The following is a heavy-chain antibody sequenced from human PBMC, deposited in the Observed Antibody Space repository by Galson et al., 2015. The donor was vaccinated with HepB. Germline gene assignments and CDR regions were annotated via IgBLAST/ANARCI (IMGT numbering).Heavy chain of an antibody. V-gene: IGHV1-58*02. CDR2: IGPGGTR. CDR1: ASGNTFASST. CDR3: AAETYIGSCCWFDP. D-gene: IGHD6-13*01. Sequence: SVKVSCKASASGNTFASSTIHWVRQIPGQRLDWIGCIGPGGTRHTSPHFQDRVTISRDVSTRTGYLELGSLRSEDTAFYYCAAETYIGSCCWFDPWGQGALVTVSS. J-gene: IGHJ5*02.